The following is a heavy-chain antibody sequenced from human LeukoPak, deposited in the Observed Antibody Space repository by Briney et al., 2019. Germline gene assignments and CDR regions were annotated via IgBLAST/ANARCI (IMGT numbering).Heavy chain of an antibody. J-gene: IGHJ5*02. V-gene: IGHV4-38-2*01. D-gene: IGHD6-13*01. CDR3: ARQSSYLATGTPRMYSWFDP. CDR2: IYHSGST. Sequence: PSETLSLTCAVSGYSISSGYYWGWIRQPPGKGLAWVGSIYHSGSTYYSPSLKSRVTISVDTSKNQFSLKLTSVTAADTAVYYCARQSSYLATGTPRMYSWFDPWGQGTLVTVSS. CDR1: GYSISSGYY.